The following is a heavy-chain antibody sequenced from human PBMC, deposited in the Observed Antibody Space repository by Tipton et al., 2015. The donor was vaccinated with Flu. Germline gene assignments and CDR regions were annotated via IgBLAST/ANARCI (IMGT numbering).Heavy chain of an antibody. CDR1: GGSISSYY. D-gene: IGHD6-19*01. V-gene: IGHV4-59*08. J-gene: IGHJ6*02. Sequence: TLSLTCTVSGGSISSYYWSWIRQPPGKGLEWIGYIYYSGSTNYNPSLKSRVTISVDTSKNQFSLKLSSVTAADTAVYYCARLGGPSGWRRYYYYGMDVWGQGTTVPVSS. CDR2: IYYSGST. CDR3: ARLGGPSGWRRYYYYGMDV.